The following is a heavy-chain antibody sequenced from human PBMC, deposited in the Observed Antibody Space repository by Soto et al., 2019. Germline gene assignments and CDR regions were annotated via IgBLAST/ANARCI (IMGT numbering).Heavy chain of an antibody. D-gene: IGHD1-1*01. J-gene: IGHJ4*02. Sequence: QVQLVESGGGVVQPGRSLRLSCAASGFTFSSYTMHWVRQAPGKGLEWVAVIAYDGRNKYNADSVKGRFTISRDNSKNTLYLQMNSLRIEDTAVYYCARELERVFDYWGQGTLVTVSS. CDR1: GFTFSSYT. CDR3: ARELERVFDY. CDR2: IAYDGRNK. V-gene: IGHV3-30*04.